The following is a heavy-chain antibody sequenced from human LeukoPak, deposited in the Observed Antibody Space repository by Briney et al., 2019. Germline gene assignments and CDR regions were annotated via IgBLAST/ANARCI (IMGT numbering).Heavy chain of an antibody. CDR3: ARDRVDTAMVTGYYMDV. D-gene: IGHD5-18*01. CDR1: GGSISSSSYY. Sequence: PSEILSLTCTVSGGSISSSSYYWGWIRQPPGKGLEWIGSIYYSGSTYYNPSLKSRVTISVDTSKNQFSLKLSSVTAADTAVYYCARDRVDTAMVTGYYMDVWGKGTTVTVSS. V-gene: IGHV4-39*07. CDR2: IYYSGST. J-gene: IGHJ6*03.